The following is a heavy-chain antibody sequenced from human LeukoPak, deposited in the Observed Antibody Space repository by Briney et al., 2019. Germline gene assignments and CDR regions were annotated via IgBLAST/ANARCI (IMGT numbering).Heavy chain of an antibody. D-gene: IGHD4-23*01. CDR1: GGSVSSSSYY. J-gene: IGHJ3*02. CDR3: ARHQRGNSDAFNI. V-gene: IGHV4-61*01. CDR2: IYYSGRT. Sequence: SETLSLTCTVSGGSVSSSSYYWSWIRHPPGKGLEWIGYIYYSGRTNYNPSLKSRVTMSVDTSKNQFSLKLSSVTAADTAVYYCARHQRGNSDAFNIWGQGTMVTVSS.